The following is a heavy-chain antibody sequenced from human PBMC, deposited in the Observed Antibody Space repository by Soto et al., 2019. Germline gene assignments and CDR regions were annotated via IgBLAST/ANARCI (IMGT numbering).Heavy chain of an antibody. CDR2: ISAGGGDT. D-gene: IGHD5-18*01. Sequence: EVQLLESGGGLVQPGGSLRLSCVISRFTYAMSWVRQAPGKGLEWVSAISAGGGDTYYADSVKGRFTIYRDNSKNTLYLEMNSLRPEDTAVYYCAQGPMETAMVTYLLYWGQGTLVTVSS. CDR1: RFTYA. J-gene: IGHJ4*02. V-gene: IGHV3-23*01. CDR3: AQGPMETAMVTYLLY.